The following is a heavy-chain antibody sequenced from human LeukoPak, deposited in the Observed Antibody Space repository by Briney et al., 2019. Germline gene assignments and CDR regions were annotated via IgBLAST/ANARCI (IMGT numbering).Heavy chain of an antibody. CDR2: INPNSGGT. CDR3: ARDLWRYCSSTSCYTDDY. Sequence: ASVKVSCKASGYTFTSYGISWVRQAPGQGLEWMGWINPNSGGTNYAQKFQGRVTMTRDTSISTAYMELSRLRSDDTAVYYCARDLWRYCSSTSCYTDDYWGQGTLVTVSS. D-gene: IGHD2-2*02. V-gene: IGHV1-2*02. CDR1: GYTFTSYG. J-gene: IGHJ4*02.